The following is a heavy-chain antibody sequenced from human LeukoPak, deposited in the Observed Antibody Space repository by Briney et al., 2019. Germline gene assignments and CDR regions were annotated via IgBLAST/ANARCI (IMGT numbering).Heavy chain of an antibody. V-gene: IGHV4-34*01. Sequence: SETLSLTCAVYGGSFSGYYWSWIRQPPGKGLEWIGEINHSGSTNYNPSLKSRVTISVDTSKNQFSLKLSSVTAADTAVYYCARAGELRYFDWLLLAQVPANYYFDYWGQGTLVTVSS. D-gene: IGHD3-9*01. CDR1: GGSFSGYY. CDR2: INHSGST. J-gene: IGHJ4*02. CDR3: ARAGELRYFDWLLLAQVPANYYFDY.